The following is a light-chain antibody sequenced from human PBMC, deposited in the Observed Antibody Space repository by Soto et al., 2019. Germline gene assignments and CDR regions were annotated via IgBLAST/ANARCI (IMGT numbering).Light chain of an antibody. CDR2: DAS. V-gene: IGKV1-33*01. J-gene: IGKJ5*01. CDR1: QDISNY. CDR3: QQYDNLPIT. Sequence: DIQMTQSPSSLSASVGDRVTITCQASQDISNYLTWYQQKPGKAPKLLIYDASNLETGVPSRFSGSGSGTDFTFTISSLQPEDIATYYCQQYDNLPITCGQGTRLEIK.